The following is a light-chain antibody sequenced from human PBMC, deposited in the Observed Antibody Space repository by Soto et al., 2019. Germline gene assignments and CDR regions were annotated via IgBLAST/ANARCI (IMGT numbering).Light chain of an antibody. CDR2: EVN. Sequence: QSALTQPPSASGSPGQSVAISCTGTSSDVGGYNYVSWSEPHPRKAPNPVIYEVNRRPSGVPDRFSGSKSGNPASLPVSGLQAEDAADYYCSSYAGSSNVFGTGTTVTVL. CDR1: SSDVGGYNY. V-gene: IGLV2-8*01. CDR3: SSYAGSSNV. J-gene: IGLJ1*01.